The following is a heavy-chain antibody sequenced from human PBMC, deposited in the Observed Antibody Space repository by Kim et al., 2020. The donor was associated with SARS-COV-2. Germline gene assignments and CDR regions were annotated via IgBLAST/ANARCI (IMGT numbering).Heavy chain of an antibody. CDR1: GGSFSGYF. CDR3: ARAPSGYDYFDY. J-gene: IGHJ4*02. D-gene: IGHD5-12*01. V-gene: IGHV4-34*01. CDR2: INYSGST. Sequence: SETLSLTCAVYGGSFSGYFWSWIRQSPGKGLEWLGDINYSGSTNYNPPLKSRVTVSVDTSKNQFSMKLTSVTAADTAVYYCARAPSGYDYFDYWGRGALVTVSS.